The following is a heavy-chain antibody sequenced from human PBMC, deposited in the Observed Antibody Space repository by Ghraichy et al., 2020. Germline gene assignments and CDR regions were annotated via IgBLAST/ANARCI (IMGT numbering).Heavy chain of an antibody. CDR3: ARWGTGVPAGAN. Sequence: KVSCKASGYTFTGYYIHWVRQAPGQGLEWMGRIDPETGGTHYAQKFQGGVTMTRDTSISTAYMELTRLTSDDTAVYFCARWGTGVPAGANWGQGTLVTVSS. CDR2: IDPETGGT. D-gene: IGHD2-2*01. V-gene: IGHV1-2*06. CDR1: GYTFTGYY. J-gene: IGHJ4*02.